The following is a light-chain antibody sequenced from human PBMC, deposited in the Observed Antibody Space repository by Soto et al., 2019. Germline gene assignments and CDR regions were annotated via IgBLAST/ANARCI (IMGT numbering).Light chain of an antibody. Sequence: EIVLTQSPGILSLSPGERASLSCGASQSITSSFLAWYQQKPGQAPRLLIYGASSRATGIPDRFSGTGSETDFTLTINSLAPEEFAIYDCHQRQSWPRTFGQGTKVDIK. CDR3: HQRQSWPRT. J-gene: IGKJ1*01. V-gene: IGKV3-20*01. CDR2: GAS. CDR1: QSITSSF.